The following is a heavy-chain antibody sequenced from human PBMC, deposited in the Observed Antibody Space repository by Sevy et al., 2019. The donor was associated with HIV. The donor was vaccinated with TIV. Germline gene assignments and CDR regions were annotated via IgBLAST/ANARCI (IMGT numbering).Heavy chain of an antibody. J-gene: IGHJ6*03. CDR3: ARLRGGYGNGWFYYYMDV. CDR2: ITDSGST. Sequence: SETLSLTCSVTGGSIRRGDYFWGWIRQSPGKGLECIGSITDSGSTYYNPSLKSRVTMSVDTSKNQFSLKLSSVTAADTAVHYCARLRGGYGNGWFYYYMDVWGKGTTVTVSS. D-gene: IGHD3-10*01. CDR1: GGSIRRGDYF. V-gene: IGHV4-39*01.